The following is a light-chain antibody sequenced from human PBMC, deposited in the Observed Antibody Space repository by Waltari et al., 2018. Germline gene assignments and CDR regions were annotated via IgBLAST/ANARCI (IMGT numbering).Light chain of an antibody. J-gene: IGLJ2*01. V-gene: IGLV2-14*01. CDR1: SSDVGSYKY. Sequence: QSALTQPASVSGSPGQSITISCTGTSSDVGSYKYVSWYQQHPGKAPKLMIYEVSNRPSGVSNRFSGSKSGNTASLTISGLQAEDEADYYCSSYTGSSTLFGGGTKVTVL. CDR3: SSYTGSSTL. CDR2: EVS.